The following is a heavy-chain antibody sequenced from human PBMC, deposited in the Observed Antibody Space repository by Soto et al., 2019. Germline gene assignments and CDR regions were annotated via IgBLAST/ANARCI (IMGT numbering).Heavy chain of an antibody. Sequence: QVQLVQSGAEVKKPGSSVKVSCKASGGTFSSYAISWVRQAPGQGLEWMGGIIPIFGTANYAQKFQGRVTITADESTSTAYMELSSLRSEDTAVYYCAREPFEDSSSSTYYDYGMDVWGQGTPVTVSS. J-gene: IGHJ6*02. D-gene: IGHD6-6*01. V-gene: IGHV1-69*01. CDR2: IIPIFGTA. CDR1: GGTFSSYA. CDR3: AREPFEDSSSSTYYDYGMDV.